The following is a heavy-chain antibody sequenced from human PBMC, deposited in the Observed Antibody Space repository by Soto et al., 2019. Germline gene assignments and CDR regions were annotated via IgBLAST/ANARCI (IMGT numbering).Heavy chain of an antibody. D-gene: IGHD3-3*01. CDR1: GFTFSSYA. CDR2: ISYDGSNK. CDR3: ARDRKVEAILEWLSQYYYYYYGMDV. Sequence: QVQLVESGGGVVQPGRSLRLSCAASGFTFSSYAMHWVRQAPGKGLEWVAVISYDGSNKYYADSVKGRFTISRDNSKNTLYLQMNSLRAEDTAVYNCARDRKVEAILEWLSQYYYYYYGMDVWGQGTTVTVSS. J-gene: IGHJ6*02. V-gene: IGHV3-30-3*01.